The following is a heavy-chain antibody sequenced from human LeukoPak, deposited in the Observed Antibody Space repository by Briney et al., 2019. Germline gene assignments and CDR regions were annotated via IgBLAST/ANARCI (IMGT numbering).Heavy chain of an antibody. CDR3: ATARITIFGVVPNWFDP. V-gene: IGHV1-24*01. CDR1: GYTLTELS. D-gene: IGHD3-3*01. Sequence: GASVKVSCKVSGYTLTELSMHWVRQAPGKGLGWMGGFVPEDGETIYAQKFQGRVTMTEDTSTDTAYMELSSLRSEDTAVYYCATARITIFGVVPNWFDPWGQGILVTVSS. CDR2: FVPEDGET. J-gene: IGHJ5*02.